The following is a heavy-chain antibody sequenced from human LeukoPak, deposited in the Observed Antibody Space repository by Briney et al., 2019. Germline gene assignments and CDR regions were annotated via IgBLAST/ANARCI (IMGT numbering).Heavy chain of an antibody. J-gene: IGHJ4*02. D-gene: IGHD3-16*02. Sequence: SVKVSCKASGGTFSSYAISWVRQAPGQGLEWMGGIIPIFGTANYAQKFQGRVTITTDESTSTAYMELSSLRSEDTAVYYCARGQVWGSYRRLDYWGQGTLVTVSS. CDR1: GGTFSSYA. V-gene: IGHV1-69*05. CDR2: IIPIFGTA. CDR3: ARGQVWGSYRRLDY.